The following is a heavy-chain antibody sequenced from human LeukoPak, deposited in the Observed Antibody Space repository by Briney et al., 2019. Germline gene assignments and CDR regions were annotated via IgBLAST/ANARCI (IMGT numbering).Heavy chain of an antibody. V-gene: IGHV3-48*03. CDR2: ISSSGRTI. J-gene: IGHJ5*02. CDR3: ARAYYGSGSYKAYFDP. Sequence: GGSLRLSCAGSGCTFSNYEMNWVRQAPGKGLEWVSYISSSGRTIYYADSVKGRFTISRDNAKNSLYLQMNSLRAEDTAVYYCARAYYGSGSYKAYFDPWGQGTLVTVSS. CDR1: GCTFSNYE. D-gene: IGHD3-10*01.